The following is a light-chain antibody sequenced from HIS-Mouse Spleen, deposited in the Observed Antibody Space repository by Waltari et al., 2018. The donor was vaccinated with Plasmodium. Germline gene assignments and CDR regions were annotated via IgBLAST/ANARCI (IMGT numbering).Light chain of an antibody. CDR2: DAS. J-gene: IGKJ5*01. V-gene: IGKV3-11*01. CDR1: QSVSSY. CDR3: QQRSNWPPT. Sequence: EIVLTQSPATLSLSPGERATLSCRASQSVSSYLAWYQQKPGQAPRLLIYDASNRATGIPARVSGSGSGTNFTLTISSLEPEDFALYYCQQRSNWPPTFGQGTRLEIK.